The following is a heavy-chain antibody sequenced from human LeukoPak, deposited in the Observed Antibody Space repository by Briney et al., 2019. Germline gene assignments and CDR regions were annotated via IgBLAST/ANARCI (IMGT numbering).Heavy chain of an antibody. J-gene: IGHJ4*02. CDR3: ARVPRGGYLYYFDY. Sequence: SETLSLTCTVSGGSISSSSYYWGWIRQPPGKGLEGIGSIYYSGSTYYNPSLKSRVTISVDTSKNQSSLKLSSVTAADTAVYYCARVPRGGYLYYFDYWGQGTLVTVSS. CDR1: GGSISSSSYY. CDR2: IYYSGST. V-gene: IGHV4-39*01. D-gene: IGHD3-22*01.